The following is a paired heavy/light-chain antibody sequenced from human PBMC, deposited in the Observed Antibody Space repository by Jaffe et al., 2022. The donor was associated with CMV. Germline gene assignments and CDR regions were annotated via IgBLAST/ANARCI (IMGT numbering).Light chain of an antibody. V-gene: IGKV3-20*01. CDR3: HQYGSLPYT. CDR1: QSVSNNY. CDR2: GAS. Sequence: EIVLTQSPGTLSLSPGERATLSCRASQSVSNNYLAWYQQRPGQAPRLLIFGASRVTGVPDRFSGGGSGADFTLTISRLEPEDFAVYYCHQYGSLPYTFGQGTKLEIK. J-gene: IGKJ2*01.
Heavy chain of an antibody. CDR3: ARGGSYYDS. V-gene: IGHV4-59*01. D-gene: IGHD1-26*01. Sequence: QVQLQESGPGLVKPSETLSLTCIVPGGSISPYYWSWIRQSPGKGLEWIGYIYYRGTTNYNPSLKSRVTISVDTSKNEFSLKVTSVTAADTAVYYCARGGSYYDSWGQGTLVTVSS. CDR2: IYYRGTT. J-gene: IGHJ4*02. CDR1: GGSISPYY.